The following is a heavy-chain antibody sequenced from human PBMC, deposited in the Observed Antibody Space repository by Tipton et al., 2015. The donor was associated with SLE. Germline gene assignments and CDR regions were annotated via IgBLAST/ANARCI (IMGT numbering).Heavy chain of an antibody. CDR1: GGSFSGYY. Sequence: GLVKPSETLSLTCDVHGGSFSGYYWNWIRQSPGKGLEWIGEINRSGTTNYITSLKSRVTISLDTSKNQFSLSLKSVTAADTALYYCARGFGIWGQGTMVTVSS. CDR2: INRSGTT. CDR3: ARGFGI. J-gene: IGHJ3*02. V-gene: IGHV4-34*01.